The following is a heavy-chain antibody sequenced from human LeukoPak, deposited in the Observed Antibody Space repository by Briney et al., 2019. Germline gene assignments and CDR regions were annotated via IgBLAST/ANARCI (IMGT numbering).Heavy chain of an antibody. CDR3: AREGKWDPNVDDAFDI. Sequence: ASVKVSCKASGLSLTHDGISWVRQAPGQGLEWMGWINPNSGGTKYAQKFQGRVTMTRDTSISTAYMELSRVTSDDTAVYYCAREGKWDPNVDDAFDIWGQGTMVTVSS. CDR2: INPNSGGT. J-gene: IGHJ3*02. CDR1: GLSLTHDG. V-gene: IGHV1-2*02. D-gene: IGHD1-26*01.